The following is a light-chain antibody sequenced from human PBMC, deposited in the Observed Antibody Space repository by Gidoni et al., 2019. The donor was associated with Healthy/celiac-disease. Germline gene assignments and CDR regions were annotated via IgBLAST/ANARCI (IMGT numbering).Light chain of an antibody. Sequence: EMVLTQSPGTLSLSPGERATIPCRASQSVSSNYFAWYQQKPGQAPRLLIYGASSRDTGIPHRCSGSGSGTDFTLTISRLEPEDFAVYYCQQYGSSPPALTFGGGTKVEIK. CDR2: GAS. V-gene: IGKV3-20*01. J-gene: IGKJ4*01. CDR1: QSVSSNY. CDR3: QQYGSSPPALT.